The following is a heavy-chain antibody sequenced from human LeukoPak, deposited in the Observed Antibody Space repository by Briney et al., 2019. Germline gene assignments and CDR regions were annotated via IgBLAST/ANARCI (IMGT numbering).Heavy chain of an antibody. V-gene: IGHV3-30*02. Sequence: GGSLRLSCAASGFTFSSYGMHWVRQAPGKGLEWVAFIRYDGSNKYYADSVKGRFTISRDNAKNSLYLQMNSLRAEDTAVYYCAKLVRVTGSEPTFDYWGQGTLVTVSS. CDR3: AKLVRVTGSEPTFDY. CDR1: GFTFSSYG. CDR2: IRYDGSNK. J-gene: IGHJ4*02. D-gene: IGHD1-20*01.